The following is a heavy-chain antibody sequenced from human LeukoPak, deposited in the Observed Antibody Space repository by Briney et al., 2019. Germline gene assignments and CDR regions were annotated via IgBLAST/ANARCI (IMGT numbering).Heavy chain of an antibody. CDR1: GFTVNSKY. V-gene: IGHV3-53*01. CDR2: VYSGGQT. D-gene: IGHD3-3*01. CDR3: ARRRSYDSWKSYGTYDYYYYMDV. Sequence: GGSLRLSCAASGFTVNSKYMSWVRQAPGTGLEWVSVVYSGGQTYYADSVKGRFTISRDNAKNSVYLQMNSLRAEDTAVYYCARRRSYDSWKSYGTYDYYYYMDVWGKGTTVTVSS. J-gene: IGHJ6*03.